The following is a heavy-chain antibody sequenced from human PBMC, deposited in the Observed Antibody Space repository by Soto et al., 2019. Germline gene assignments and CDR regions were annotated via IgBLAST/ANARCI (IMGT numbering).Heavy chain of an antibody. CDR1: GASISGFY. V-gene: IGHV4-4*07. Sequence: PSATPSVTGTVSGASISGFYWSWIRKSAGKGLEWIGRIYATGTTDYNPSLKSRVMMSVDTSKKQFSLKLRSVTAADTAVYYCVRDGTKTLRDWFDPWGQGISVTVSS. CDR3: VRDGTKTLRDWFDP. D-gene: IGHD1-1*01. J-gene: IGHJ5*02. CDR2: IYATGTT.